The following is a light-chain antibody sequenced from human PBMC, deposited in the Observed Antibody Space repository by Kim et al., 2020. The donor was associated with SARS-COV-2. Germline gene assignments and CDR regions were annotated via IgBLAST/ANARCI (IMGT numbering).Light chain of an antibody. Sequence: SASVGDRVTITCRASQIINTYLAWYQQKPGKAPDLLIYQAYSLQIGVPSRFSGSGSGTEFTLTINSLQPDDFATYYCQHYIRFPYTFGQGTKLEI. J-gene: IGKJ2*01. CDR3: QHYIRFPYT. V-gene: IGKV1-5*03. CDR1: QIINTY. CDR2: QAY.